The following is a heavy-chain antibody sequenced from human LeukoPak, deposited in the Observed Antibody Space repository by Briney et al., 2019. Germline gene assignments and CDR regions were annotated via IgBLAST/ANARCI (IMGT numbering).Heavy chain of an antibody. D-gene: IGHD5-12*01. CDR1: GGSFSGYY. CDR3: ARDSGFGGYGK. V-gene: IGHV4-59*01. Sequence: SETLSLTCAVYGGSFSGYYWSWIRQPPGKGLEWIGYIFYSGSTNYNPSLKSRVTISVDTSKNQFSLKLSSVTAADTAVYYCARDSGFGGYGKWGQGTLVTVSS. CDR2: IFYSGST. J-gene: IGHJ4*02.